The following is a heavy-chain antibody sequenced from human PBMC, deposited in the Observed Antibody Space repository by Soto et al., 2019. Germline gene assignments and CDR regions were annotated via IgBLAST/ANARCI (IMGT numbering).Heavy chain of an antibody. Sequence: ASVKVSCKASGYTFTSYDINWVRQATGQGLEWMGWMNPNSGNTGYAQKFQGRVTMTRNTSISTACMELSSLRSEDTAVYYCARGLGDILTGYYDVSLTTNDYWGQGTLVTAPQ. D-gene: IGHD3-9*01. V-gene: IGHV1-8*01. CDR1: GYTFTSYD. J-gene: IGHJ4*02. CDR3: ARGLGDILTGYYDVSLTTNDY. CDR2: MNPNSGNT.